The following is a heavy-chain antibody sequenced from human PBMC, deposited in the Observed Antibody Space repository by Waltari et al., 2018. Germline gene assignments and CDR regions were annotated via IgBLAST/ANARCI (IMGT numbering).Heavy chain of an antibody. Sequence: EVQLVETGGGLIQPGGSLRLSCAASGFTVSSNYMSWVRQAPGKGLEWVSVIDSGGSTYYAESVKSRFTISIDNSKNTLYLQMNSLRAEDTAVYYCARTRPRYYFDYWGQGTLVTVSS. V-gene: IGHV3-53*02. CDR2: IDSGGST. CDR1: GFTVSSNY. J-gene: IGHJ4*02. CDR3: ARTRPRYYFDY.